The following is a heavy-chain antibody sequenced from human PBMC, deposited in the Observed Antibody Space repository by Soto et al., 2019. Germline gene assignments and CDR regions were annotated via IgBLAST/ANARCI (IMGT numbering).Heavy chain of an antibody. CDR3: TKISAYSLDY. V-gene: IGHV4-4*02. Sequence: PSETLSLTCDVSRYSINNNNWWSWVRQPPGGGLGGIGELPHGGSTNYNPSLEGRVTFSVDLSENQFFLKLSCVTAADTAVYFYTKISAYSLDYWGQGTLVTVSS. CDR2: LPHGGST. D-gene: IGHD2-15*01. J-gene: IGHJ4*02. CDR1: RYSINNNNW.